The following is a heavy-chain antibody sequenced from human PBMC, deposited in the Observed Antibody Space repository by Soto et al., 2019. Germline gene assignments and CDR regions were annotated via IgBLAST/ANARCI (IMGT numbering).Heavy chain of an antibody. Sequence: SETLSLTCTVSGGSISSGGYYWSWIRQHPGKGLEWIGYIYYSGSTYYNPSLKSRVTISVDTSKNQFSLKLSSVTAADTAVYYCARAGRTYYYDSSGYPESDNAFDIWGQGTMVTV. CDR1: GGSISSGGYY. CDR2: IYYSGST. D-gene: IGHD3-22*01. CDR3: ARAGRTYYYDSSGYPESDNAFDI. J-gene: IGHJ3*02. V-gene: IGHV4-31*03.